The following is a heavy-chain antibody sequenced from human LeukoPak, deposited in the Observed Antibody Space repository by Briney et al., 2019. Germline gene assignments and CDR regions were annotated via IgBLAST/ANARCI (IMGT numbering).Heavy chain of an antibody. CDR1: GGSISSYY. Sequence: SETLSLTCTVSGGSISSYYWSWIRQPAGKGLEWIGRIYTSGSTNYNPSLKSRVTMSADTSKNQFSLKLSSVTAADTAVYYCVRDFNDYYYYYYMDVWGKGTTVTVSS. CDR3: VRDFNDYYYYYYMDV. D-gene: IGHD1-1*01. CDR2: IYTSGST. J-gene: IGHJ6*03. V-gene: IGHV4-4*07.